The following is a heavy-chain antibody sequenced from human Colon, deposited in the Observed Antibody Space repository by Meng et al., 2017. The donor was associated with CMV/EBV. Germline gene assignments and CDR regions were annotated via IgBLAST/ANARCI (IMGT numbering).Heavy chain of an antibody. V-gene: IGHV3-74*01. Sequence: GGSLRLSCAASGFTFSNYDMHWVRQPAGKGLVWVSRISSDGSYTTYADSVRGRFTISRDNAKNTLSLQMNSLRAEDTAMYYCARDYGNLEDGGNWYFDLWGRGTLVTVSS. CDR2: ISSDGSYT. D-gene: IGHD4-23*01. CDR1: GFTFSNYD. CDR3: ARDYGNLEDGGNWYFDL. J-gene: IGHJ2*01.